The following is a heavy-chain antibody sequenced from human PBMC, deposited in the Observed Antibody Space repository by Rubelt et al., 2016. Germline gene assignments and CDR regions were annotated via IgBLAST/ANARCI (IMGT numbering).Heavy chain of an antibody. J-gene: IGHJ4*02. Sequence: EVQLVESGGDLVQPGESLRLSCAASGFTVSSYSMNWVRQAPGKGLEWVSYISSSGTTVYYADSVKGRFTFSRDNSKNTRYLQMTSLRAEDTAVYYCAREQWNSGFDFWGQGSLVTVSS. CDR1: GFTVSSYS. CDR2: ISSSGTTV. V-gene: IGHV3-48*01. D-gene: IGHD1-7*01. CDR3: AREQWNSGFDF.